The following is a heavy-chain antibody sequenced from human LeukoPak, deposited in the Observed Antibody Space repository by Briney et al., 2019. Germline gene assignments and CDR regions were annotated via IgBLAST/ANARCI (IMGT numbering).Heavy chain of an antibody. CDR2: VYATGST. CDR1: GGSISTGREY. Sequence: SETLSLTCTVSGGSISTGREYWSWIRQPAGKGLEWIGRVYATGSTNYSPSLKSRATISLDPSKNQFSLKLSSVTAADTAMYYCARRPTTRRHFDLWGRGTLVTVSS. V-gene: IGHV4-61*02. J-gene: IGHJ2*01. CDR3: ARRPTTRRHFDL. D-gene: IGHD1-26*01.